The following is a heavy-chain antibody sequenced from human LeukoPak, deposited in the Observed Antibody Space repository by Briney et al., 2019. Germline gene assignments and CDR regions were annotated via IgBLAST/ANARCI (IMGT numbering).Heavy chain of an antibody. CDR1: GGSFSGYY. D-gene: IGHD2/OR15-2a*01. CDR3: ARVSILIVPYYAFDI. Sequence: SETLSLTCAVYGGSFSGYYWSWIRQPPGKGLEWIGEINHSGSTNYNPSLKSRVTISVDTSKNQFSLKLSSVTAEDTAVYYCARVSILIVPYYAFDIWGQGTMVTVSS. CDR2: INHSGST. J-gene: IGHJ3*02. V-gene: IGHV4-34*01.